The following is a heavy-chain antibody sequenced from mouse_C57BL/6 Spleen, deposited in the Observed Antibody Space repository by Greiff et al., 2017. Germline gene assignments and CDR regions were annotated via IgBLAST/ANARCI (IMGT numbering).Heavy chain of an antibody. CDR1: GYTFTDYN. CDR2: INPNNGGT. Sequence: VQLQQSGPELVKPGASVKIPCKASGYTFTDYNMDWVKQSHGKSLEWIGDINPNNGGTIYNQKFKGKATLTVDKSSSTAYMELRSLTSEDTAVYYCARVVDYYGSSPYAMDYWGQGTSVTVSS. J-gene: IGHJ4*01. CDR3: ARVVDYYGSSPYAMDY. D-gene: IGHD1-1*01. V-gene: IGHV1-18*01.